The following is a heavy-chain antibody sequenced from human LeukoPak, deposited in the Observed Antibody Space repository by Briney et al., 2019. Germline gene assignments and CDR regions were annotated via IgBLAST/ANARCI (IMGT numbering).Heavy chain of an antibody. CDR3: ARGDSSGVPDY. V-gene: IGHV3-11*01. J-gene: IGHJ4*02. CDR2: ISHNGSNL. CDR1: GFTFSNSF. D-gene: IGHD3-22*01. Sequence: GGSLRLSCAASGFTFSNSFMNWIRQAPGKGLEWLSDISHNGSNLDYAESVRGRFTISRDNANHSLYLQINSLRAEDTAVYYCARGDSSGVPDYWGQGTLVTVSS.